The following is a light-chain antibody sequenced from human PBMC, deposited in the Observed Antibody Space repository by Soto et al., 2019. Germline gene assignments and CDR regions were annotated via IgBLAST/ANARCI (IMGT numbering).Light chain of an antibody. V-gene: IGKV3-20*01. CDR1: QSVSSSY. CDR2: GAS. J-gene: IGKJ1*01. CDR3: QQYGSSPRT. Sequence: EIVSTQSPGTLSLSPGERATLSCRASQSVSSSYLAWYQQKPGQAPRLLIYGASSRATGIPDRFSGSGSGTDFTLTISRLEPEDFAVYYCQQYGSSPRTFGQGTK.